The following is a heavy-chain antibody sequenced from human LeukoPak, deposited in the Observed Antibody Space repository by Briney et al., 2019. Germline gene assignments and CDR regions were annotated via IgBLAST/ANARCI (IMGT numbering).Heavy chain of an antibody. CDR1: GFNVSNDY. Sequence: PGGPLRLSCAVSGFNVSNDYMRWVRQAPGKGREWVSVIYGGGDTYYADSVRGRFTSSRDNFENTLFLQMDSLRAEDTAVYYCTRLLPSSHHFFDSWGQGTLVTVSS. J-gene: IGHJ4*02. CDR3: TRLLPSSHHFFDS. V-gene: IGHV3-53*01. D-gene: IGHD6-6*01. CDR2: IYGGGDT.